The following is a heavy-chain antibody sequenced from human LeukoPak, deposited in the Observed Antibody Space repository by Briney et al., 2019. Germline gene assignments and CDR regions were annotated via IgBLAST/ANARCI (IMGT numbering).Heavy chain of an antibody. D-gene: IGHD3-16*01. Sequence: SETLSLTCTVSGGSISSSSYYWGWIRRPPGKGLEWIGSIYYSGSTNYNPSLKSRVTISVDTSKNQFSLNLTSVTAADTAVYYCARFTPQGYGWGGYNRFDPWGQGTLVTVSS. CDR3: ARFTPQGYGWGGYNRFDP. CDR2: IYYSGST. J-gene: IGHJ5*02. CDR1: GGSISSSSYY. V-gene: IGHV4-39*07.